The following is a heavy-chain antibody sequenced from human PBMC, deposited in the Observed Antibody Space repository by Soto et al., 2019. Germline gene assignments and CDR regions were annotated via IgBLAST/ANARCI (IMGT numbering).Heavy chain of an antibody. Sequence: SETLSLTCAVYGGSFNDHYWTWIRQPPGKGLEWIGETTHSGRTTYTPSIKSRLSILVDTSKNQFSLVLMSVTAADTAVYYCASQHYYDSSGYYVVYWGQGTLVTVSS. CDR3: ASQHYYDSSGYYVVY. V-gene: IGHV4-34*01. CDR1: GGSFNDHY. D-gene: IGHD3-22*01. J-gene: IGHJ4*02. CDR2: TTHSGRT.